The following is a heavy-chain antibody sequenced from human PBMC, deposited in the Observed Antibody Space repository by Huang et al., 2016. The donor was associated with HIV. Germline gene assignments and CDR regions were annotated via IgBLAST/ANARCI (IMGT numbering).Heavy chain of an antibody. CDR1: GDSINSNPFY. CDR3: VRTGVAVSDDPEYFQH. D-gene: IGHD3-3*01. J-gene: IGHJ1*01. CDR2: IYYSGTT. Sequence: QESGPGLVGPSETLSLTCAVSGDSINSNPFYWGWIRRPPGKGLEWIGSIYYSGTTYYNPALKRRARIAVDASKNRIFLHLRSVTAADTGVYYCVRTGVAVSDDPEYFQHWGQGALGTIS. V-gene: IGHV4-39*02.